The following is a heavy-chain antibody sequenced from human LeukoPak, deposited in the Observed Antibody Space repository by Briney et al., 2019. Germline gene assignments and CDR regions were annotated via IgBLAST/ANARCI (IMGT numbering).Heavy chain of an antibody. V-gene: IGHV4-31*03. J-gene: IGHJ4*02. CDR1: GGSISSGGYY. CDR2: TYYSGST. Sequence: SETLSLTCTVSGGSISSGGYYWSWIRQHPGKGLEWIGYTYYSGSTYYNPSLKSRVTISGDTSKNQFSLKLSSVTAADTAVYYCARAEQQLGNDAFHIWGQGTLVTVSS. D-gene: IGHD6-13*01. CDR3: ARAEQQLGNDAFHI.